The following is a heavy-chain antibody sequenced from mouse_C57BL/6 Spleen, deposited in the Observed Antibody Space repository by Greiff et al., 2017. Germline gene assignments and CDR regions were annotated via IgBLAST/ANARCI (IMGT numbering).Heavy chain of an antibody. Sequence: EVQGVESGGGLVKPGGSLKLSCAASGFTFSSYTMSWVRQTPEKRLEWVATISGGGGNTYYPDSVKGRFTISRDNAKNTLYLQMSSLRSEDTALYYCARLYYGSRWYFDVWGTGTTVTVSS. V-gene: IGHV5-9*01. CDR2: ISGGGGNT. CDR1: GFTFSSYT. J-gene: IGHJ1*03. D-gene: IGHD1-1*01. CDR3: ARLYYGSRWYFDV.